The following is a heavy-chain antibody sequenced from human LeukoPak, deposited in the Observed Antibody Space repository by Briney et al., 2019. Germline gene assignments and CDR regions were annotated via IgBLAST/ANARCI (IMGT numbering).Heavy chain of an antibody. V-gene: IGHV3-48*03. J-gene: IGHJ3*02. Sequence: GGSLRLSCAASGFTFSKYEMNWVRQAPGKGLEWLSYISSSGSTICYADSVKGRFTISRDNAKNSLYLQMNSLRAEDTAVYYCARAMTTVVNHAFDIWGQGTMVTVSS. D-gene: IGHD4-23*01. CDR2: ISSSGSTI. CDR1: GFTFSKYE. CDR3: ARAMTTVVNHAFDI.